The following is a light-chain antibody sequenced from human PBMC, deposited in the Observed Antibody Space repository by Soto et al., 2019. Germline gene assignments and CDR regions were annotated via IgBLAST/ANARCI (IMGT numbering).Light chain of an antibody. V-gene: IGKV3-20*01. CDR2: RAS. CDR1: QSVSSDY. J-gene: IGKJ1*01. Sequence: EIVLTQSPGTLSLSPGERATLSCRASQSVSSDYLAWYQQKPGQTPKVLIYRASSRATGIPDRFSGSGSGTDVTLTISRLEPEDFAVYYCQHYGYPQWTFGQGTKVEIK. CDR3: QHYGYPQWT.